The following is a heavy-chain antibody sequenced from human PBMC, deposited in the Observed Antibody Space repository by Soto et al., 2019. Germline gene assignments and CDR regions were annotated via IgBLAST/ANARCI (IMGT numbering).Heavy chain of an antibody. D-gene: IGHD2-21*02. V-gene: IGHV3-15*07. J-gene: IGHJ4*02. Sequence: EVQLVESGGGLVKPGGSLRLSCAASGFTFSNAWMNWVRQAPGKGLEWVGRIKSKTDGGTTDYAAPVKGRFTISRDDSKNTLYLQMNSLKTEDTAVYYCTTDRYAVTAFPHFDYWGQGTLVTVPS. CDR3: TTDRYAVTAFPHFDY. CDR2: IKSKTDGGTT. CDR1: GFTFSNAW.